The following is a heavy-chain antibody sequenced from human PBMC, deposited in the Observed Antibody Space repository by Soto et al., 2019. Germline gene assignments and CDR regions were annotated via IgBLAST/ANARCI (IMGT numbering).Heavy chain of an antibody. V-gene: IGHV1-3*01. D-gene: IGHD6-13*01. J-gene: IGHJ6*02. Sequence: GASVKVSCKASADTFTRYVIHWVRQAPGQRLEWMGWINAGNGNTKYSQNFQGRVTITRDASASTAYMELSSLRSQDTAVYYCATSTIDTSTWKQYFYGMDVWGQGSTVTVS. CDR1: ADTFTRYV. CDR3: ATSTIDTSTWKQYFYGMDV. CDR2: INAGNGNT.